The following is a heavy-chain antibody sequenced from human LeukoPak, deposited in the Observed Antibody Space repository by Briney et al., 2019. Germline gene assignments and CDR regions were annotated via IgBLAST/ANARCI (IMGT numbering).Heavy chain of an antibody. CDR2: IIPIFGTA. CDR3: ARDLVDIVATTRVWYFDL. Sequence: ASVKVSCKASGGTFSSYAISWVRQAPGQGLEWMGGIIPIFGTANYAQKFQGRVTITADKSTSTAYMELSSLRSEDTAVYYCARDLVDIVATTRVWYFDLWGRGTLVTVSS. V-gene: IGHV1-69*06. D-gene: IGHD5-12*01. CDR1: GGTFSSYA. J-gene: IGHJ2*01.